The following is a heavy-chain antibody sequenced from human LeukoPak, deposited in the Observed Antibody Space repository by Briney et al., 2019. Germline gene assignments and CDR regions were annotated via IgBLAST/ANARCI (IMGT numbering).Heavy chain of an antibody. CDR3: ARDDLSSSGWNY. D-gene: IGHD6-19*01. CDR2: IWYDGSNK. CDR1: GFTFSSYA. V-gene: IGHV3-33*08. J-gene: IGHJ4*02. Sequence: GGSLRLSCAASGFTFSSYAMSWVRQAPGKGLEWVAVIWYDGSNKYYADSVKGRFTISRDNSKNTLYLQMNSLRAEDTAVYYCARDDLSSSGWNYWGQGTLVTVSS.